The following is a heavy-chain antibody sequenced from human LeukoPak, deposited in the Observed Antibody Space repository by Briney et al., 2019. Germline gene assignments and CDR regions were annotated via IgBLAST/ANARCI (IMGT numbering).Heavy chain of an antibody. CDR3: ARDSGYEIYGMDV. J-gene: IGHJ6*02. Sequence: SETLSLTCTVSGGSISSGGYYWSWIRQHPGKGLEWIGYIYYSGSTYYNPSLKSRVTISVDTSKNQFSLKLSSVTAADTVVYYCARDSGYEIYGMDVWGQGTTVTVSS. V-gene: IGHV4-31*03. D-gene: IGHD5-12*01. CDR1: GGSISSGGYY. CDR2: IYYSGST.